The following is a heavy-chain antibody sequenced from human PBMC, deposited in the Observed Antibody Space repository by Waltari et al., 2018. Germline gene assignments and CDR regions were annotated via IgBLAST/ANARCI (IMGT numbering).Heavy chain of an antibody. D-gene: IGHD3-22*01. V-gene: IGHV4-4*02. Sequence: QESGPGLVRPSGTLSLSCTVSGHSMSSSDCWSWVRQSPQKGLEWIGKVRGDGRANYHPSFASRLTVSLDTSNNQFSLRLTSATAADTAVYYCARDRGRGLYLDTWGPGTLVTVSP. CDR3: ARDRGRGLYLDT. CDR1: GHSMSSSDC. J-gene: IGHJ5*02. CDR2: VRGDGRA.